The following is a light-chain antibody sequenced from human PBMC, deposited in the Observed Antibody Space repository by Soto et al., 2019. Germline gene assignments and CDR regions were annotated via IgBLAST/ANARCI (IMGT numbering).Light chain of an antibody. V-gene: IGKV1-5*01. CDR1: QSISIY. CDR2: DAS. J-gene: IGKJ1*01. Sequence: DIQMTQSPSTLSASVGHRVTITCRASQSISIYLAWYQQKPGKAPKLLIFDASTLESGVPSRFSGSGSGTEFTLTISSLQPDDFATYYCQQYNSYSLWTFGQGTKV. CDR3: QQYNSYSLWT.